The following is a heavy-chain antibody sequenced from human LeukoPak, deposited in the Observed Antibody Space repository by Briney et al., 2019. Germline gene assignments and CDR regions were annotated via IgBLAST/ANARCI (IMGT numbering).Heavy chain of an antibody. D-gene: IGHD7-27*01. J-gene: IGHJ4*02. CDR3: ATRKLGNDY. CDR2: IYYSGST. CDR1: GGSISNTAYY. Sequence: PSETLSLTCTVSGGSISNTAYYWSWIRQPPGKGLEWIGYIYYSGSTNYNPSLKSRVTISVDTSKNQFSLKLRSVTAADTAVYYCATRKLGNDYWGQGTLVTVSS. V-gene: IGHV4-61*08.